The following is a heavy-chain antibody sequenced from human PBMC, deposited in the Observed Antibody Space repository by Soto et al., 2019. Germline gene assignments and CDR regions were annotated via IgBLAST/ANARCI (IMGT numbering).Heavy chain of an antibody. Sequence: QITLKESGPTLVKPTQTLTLTCTFSGFSLNTGGLGVGWIRQPPGKALEWLALIYWDGDERYSPSLQSRLSITKDTPSIPVVLTMTTMATVDTATYYCVHSRCGGDCLRSYSSHYYDGMDVWGQGNTVTVSS. CDR1: GFSLNTGGLG. CDR3: VHSRCGGDCLRSYSSHYYDGMDV. V-gene: IGHV2-5*02. D-gene: IGHD2-21*02. CDR2: IYWDGDE. J-gene: IGHJ6*02.